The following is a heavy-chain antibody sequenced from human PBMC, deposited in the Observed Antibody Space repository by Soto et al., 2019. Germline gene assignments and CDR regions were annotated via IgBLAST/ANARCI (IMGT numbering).Heavy chain of an antibody. D-gene: IGHD3-10*01. Sequence: ETLSLTCTVSGGSISSYYWSWIRQPPGKGLEWIGYIYYSGSTNYNPSLKSRVTISVDTSKNQFSLKLSSVTAADTAVYYCARDRITMVRGANSYYYYYGMDVWGQGTKVTVSS. CDR1: GGSISSYY. CDR3: ARDRITMVRGANSYYYYYGMDV. CDR2: IYYSGST. J-gene: IGHJ6*02. V-gene: IGHV4-59*01.